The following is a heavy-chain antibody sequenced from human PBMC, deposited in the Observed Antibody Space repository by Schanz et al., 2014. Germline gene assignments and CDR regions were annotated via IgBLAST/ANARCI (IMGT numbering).Heavy chain of an antibody. Sequence: VQLVESGGGVVQPGRSLRLSCAASGFTFNNYGMHWVRQAPGQGLEKVAVTSTDGTKTYYAASVRGRFTISRDNSKNTVYLQMNSLRSEDTAVYYCTRDRGALINHNDALDLWGQGTMVSVSS. CDR1: GFTFNNYG. V-gene: IGHV3-30*19. J-gene: IGHJ3*01. CDR3: TRDRGALINHNDALDL. CDR2: TSTDGTKT. D-gene: IGHD3-16*01.